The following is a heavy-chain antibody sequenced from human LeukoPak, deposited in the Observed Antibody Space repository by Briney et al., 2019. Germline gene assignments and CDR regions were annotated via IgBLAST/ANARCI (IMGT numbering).Heavy chain of an antibody. CDR1: GFTFSSYA. J-gene: IGHJ4*02. CDR2: VSSNGAKT. V-gene: IGHV3-23*01. D-gene: IGHD6-19*01. CDR3: ARGSSPFDY. Sequence: GGSLRLSCAASGFTFSSYAITWVRQAPGKGLEWVSAVSSNGAKTYYADSVKGRFTISRGNYKNMVFLQMNSLRAEDTAVYYCARGSSPFDYWGQGTLVTVSS.